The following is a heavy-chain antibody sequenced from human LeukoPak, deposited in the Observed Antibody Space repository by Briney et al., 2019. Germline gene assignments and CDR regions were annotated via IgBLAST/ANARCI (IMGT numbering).Heavy chain of an antibody. J-gene: IGHJ4*02. Sequence: GRSLRLSCAASGFTFSSYAMHWVRQAPGKGLEWVAVISYDGSNKYYADSVKGRFTISRDNSKNTLYLQMNSLRAEDTAVYYCAKGTCSSTSCSYKPFDYWGQGTLVTVSS. CDR3: AKGTCSSTSCSYKPFDY. CDR1: GFTFSSYA. CDR2: ISYDGSNK. D-gene: IGHD2-2*01. V-gene: IGHV3-30-3*01.